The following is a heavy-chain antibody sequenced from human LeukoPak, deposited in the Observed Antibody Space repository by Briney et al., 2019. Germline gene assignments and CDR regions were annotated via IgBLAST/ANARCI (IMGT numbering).Heavy chain of an antibody. CDR2: IFYSGST. CDR3: ARRPAQYGATPDYYFDY. D-gene: IGHD2-15*01. J-gene: IGHJ4*02. CDR1: GGSISSYY. V-gene: IGHV4-39*01. Sequence: PSETLSLTCAVSGGSISSYYWGWIRQPPGKGLEWIGTIFYSGSTYYNPSLKSRVTISIDTSKNQFSLKLSSVTAADTAVYFCARRPAQYGATPDYYFDYWGQGTLVTVSS.